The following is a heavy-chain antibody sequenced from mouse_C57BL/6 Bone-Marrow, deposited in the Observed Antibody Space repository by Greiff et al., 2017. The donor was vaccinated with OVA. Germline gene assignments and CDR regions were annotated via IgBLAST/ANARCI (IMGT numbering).Heavy chain of an antibody. CDR1: GFNIKDDY. Sequence: VQLQQSGAELVRPVASVKLSCTASGFNIKDDYMHWVKQRPEQGLEWIGWIDPENGDTEYASKFQGKATITADTSSNTAYLQLSSLTSEDTAVYYCTTPITTVVEGYWGQGTTLTVSS. CDR3: TTPITTVVEGY. D-gene: IGHD1-1*01. CDR2: IDPENGDT. V-gene: IGHV14-4*01. J-gene: IGHJ2*01.